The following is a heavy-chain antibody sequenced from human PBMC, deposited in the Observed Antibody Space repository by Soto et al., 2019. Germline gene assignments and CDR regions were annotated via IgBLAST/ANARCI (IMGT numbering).Heavy chain of an antibody. CDR1: GGTFSTYA. CDR3: ARPKGSYSSGYYYFDY. Sequence: SVKVSCKTSGGTFSTYAIYWARQAPGQGLEWMGAIIPLFGTADYAQKFQGRVTITADESTSTAYMELSSLRSEDTAVYYCARPKGSYSSGYYYFDYWGQGTLVTVSS. CDR2: IIPLFGTA. J-gene: IGHJ4*02. V-gene: IGHV1-69*13. D-gene: IGHD6-19*01.